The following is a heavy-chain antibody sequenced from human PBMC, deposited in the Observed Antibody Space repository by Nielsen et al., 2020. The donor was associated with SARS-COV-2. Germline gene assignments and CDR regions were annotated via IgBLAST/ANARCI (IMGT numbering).Heavy chain of an antibody. Sequence: SETLSLTCTVSGGSISSYYWSWIRQPPGKGLEWIGYIYYSESTNYNPSLKSRVTISVDTSKNQFSLKLSSVTAADTAVYYCARANAVTIFGVVIMGSGFDPWGQGTLVTVSS. D-gene: IGHD3-3*01. V-gene: IGHV4-59*12. CDR2: IYYSEST. CDR3: ARANAVTIFGVVIMGSGFDP. J-gene: IGHJ5*02. CDR1: GGSISSYY.